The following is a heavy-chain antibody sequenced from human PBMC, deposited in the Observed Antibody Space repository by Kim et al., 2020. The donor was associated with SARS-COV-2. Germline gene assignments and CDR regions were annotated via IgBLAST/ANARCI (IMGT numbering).Heavy chain of an antibody. CDR3: ARLNRYTYNCAFDI. Sequence: SETLSLTCSVSGGSVSSSSYYWGWIRQPPGKGLEWIGNIYYSGITHYSPSLKSRVTISVDTSKSQFSLKLSSVTAADTALYYCARLNRYTYNCAFDIWGQGTMVTVSS. D-gene: IGHD5-12*01. J-gene: IGHJ3*02. CDR1: GGSVSSSSYY. CDR2: IYYSGIT. V-gene: IGHV4-39*01.